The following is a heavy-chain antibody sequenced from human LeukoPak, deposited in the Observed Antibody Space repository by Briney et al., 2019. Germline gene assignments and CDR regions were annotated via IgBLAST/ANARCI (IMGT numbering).Heavy chain of an antibody. CDR3: ARHAIRWRWAFDI. CDR1: GDSISSYY. CDR2: VYYSGNT. V-gene: IGHV4-59*08. Sequence: SETLSLTCTVSGDSISSYYWSWIRQPPGKALEWIAFVYYSGNTKYNPSLKSRVTISIDTSKNQFSLKLSSVTAADTAVYYCARHAIRWRWAFDIWGKWTVLNVS. D-gene: IGHD2-15*01. J-gene: IGHJ3*02.